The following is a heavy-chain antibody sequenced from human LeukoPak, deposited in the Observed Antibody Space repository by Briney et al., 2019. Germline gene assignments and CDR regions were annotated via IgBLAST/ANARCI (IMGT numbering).Heavy chain of an antibody. V-gene: IGHV3-23*01. CDR2: ISGSAGST. CDR3: ARGGGYDGLYFDY. D-gene: IGHD6-19*01. CDR1: GFSFSSYA. Sequence: SGGSLRLTCAASGFSFSSYAMSWVRQAPGKGLEWVSAISGSAGSTYSADSVKGRFTISRDNSKNTLYLQMNSLRAEDAAVYYCARGGGYDGLYFDYWAQGTVVSVPS. J-gene: IGHJ4*02.